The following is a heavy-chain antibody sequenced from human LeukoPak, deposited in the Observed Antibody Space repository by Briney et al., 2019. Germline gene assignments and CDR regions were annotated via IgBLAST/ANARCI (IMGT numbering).Heavy chain of an antibody. CDR1: GFTFSSYG. V-gene: IGHV3-30*18. CDR2: ISYDGSNK. CDR3: AKDMGPILLEVAVDY. D-gene: IGHD2/OR15-2a*01. Sequence: GRSLRLSCAASGFTFSSYGMHWVRQAPGKGLEWVAVISYDGSNKYYADSVKGRFTISRDNSKNTLYLQMNSLRAEDTAVYYCAKDMGPILLEVAVDYWGRGTLVTVSS. J-gene: IGHJ4*02.